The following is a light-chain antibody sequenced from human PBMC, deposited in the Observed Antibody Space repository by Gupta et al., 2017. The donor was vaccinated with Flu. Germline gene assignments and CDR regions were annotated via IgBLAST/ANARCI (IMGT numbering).Light chain of an antibody. CDR2: EDN. J-gene: IGLJ2*01. CDR3: YSTDNSGNLVV. Sequence: SYELTQPPSVSVSPGQTARITCSGDALPKKFAYWYQQKSGQAPVLVISEDNTRPSGIPERFPGSSSGTVATLTISGAHLEDEADYFCYSTDNSGNLVVFGGGTKLTVL. V-gene: IGLV3-10*01. CDR1: ALPKKF.